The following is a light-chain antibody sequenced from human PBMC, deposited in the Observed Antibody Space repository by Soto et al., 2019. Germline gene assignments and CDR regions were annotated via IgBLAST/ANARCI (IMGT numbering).Light chain of an antibody. CDR3: QQYYSSLAIT. J-gene: IGKJ5*01. CDR1: QSVSSY. V-gene: IGKV3-11*01. Sequence: EIVLTQSPATQSLSPGERATLSCRASQSVSSYLAWYQQKPGQAPRLLIYDASNRATGIPARFSGSGSGTDFTLTITGVQAEDVAVYYCQQYYSSLAITFGQGTRLEI. CDR2: DAS.